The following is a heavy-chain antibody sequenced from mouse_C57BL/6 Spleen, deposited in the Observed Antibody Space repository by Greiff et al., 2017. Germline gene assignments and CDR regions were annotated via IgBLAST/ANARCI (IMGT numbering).Heavy chain of an antibody. CDR2: IHPNSGST. CDR3: ARSWTEGYYFDY. J-gene: IGHJ2*01. V-gene: IGHV1-64*01. CDR1: GYTFTSYW. Sequence: QVQLQQPGAELVKPGASVKLSCKASGYTFTSYWMHWVKQRPGQGLEWIGMIHPNSGSTNYNEKFKSKATLTVDKSSSTAYMQLSSLTSEDSAVYYCARSWTEGYYFDYWGQGTTLTVSS.